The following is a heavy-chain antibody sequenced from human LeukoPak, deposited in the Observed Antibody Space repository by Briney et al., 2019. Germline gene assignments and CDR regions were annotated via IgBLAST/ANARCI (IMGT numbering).Heavy chain of an antibody. CDR2: IYYSGST. V-gene: IGHV4-59*05. D-gene: IGHD4-17*01. CDR3: AFNPMTTVTSYYFDY. J-gene: IGHJ4*02. Sequence: PGGSLRLSCAASGFTFSSYAMSWVRQPPGKGLEWIGSIYYSGSTYYNPSLKSRVTISIDTSKNQFSLKLSSVTAADTAVYYCAFNPMTTVTSYYFDYWGQGALITVSS. CDR1: GFTFSSYA.